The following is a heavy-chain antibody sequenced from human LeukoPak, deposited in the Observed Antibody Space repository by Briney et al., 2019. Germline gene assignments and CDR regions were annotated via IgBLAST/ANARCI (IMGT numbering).Heavy chain of an antibody. CDR2: THYSGSS. CDR1: GGSISGYS. Sequence: PSETLSLTCTVSGGSISGYSWSWIRQPPGKGLEWIGYTHYSGSSNYNPSLKSRVTISVDTSKNQFSLKVSSVTAADTAVYYCARCGRNNRGYYYIEDWGKGTTVTVSS. J-gene: IGHJ6*03. D-gene: IGHD2/OR15-2a*01. V-gene: IGHV4-59*01. CDR3: ARCGRNNRGYYYIED.